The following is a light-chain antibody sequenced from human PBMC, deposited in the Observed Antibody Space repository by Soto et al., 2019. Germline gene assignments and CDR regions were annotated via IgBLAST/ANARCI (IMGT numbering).Light chain of an antibody. CDR3: QQYKNWPPLT. Sequence: EIVMTQSPATLSVSPGERATLSCRASQSVSSNLAWYQQKTGQAPRLLIYGAFTRATGIPARFSGSGSGTEFTLTISSLQAEDVAIYYWQQYKNWPPLTFGGGTKVEIK. CDR2: GAF. V-gene: IGKV3-15*01. J-gene: IGKJ4*01. CDR1: QSVSSN.